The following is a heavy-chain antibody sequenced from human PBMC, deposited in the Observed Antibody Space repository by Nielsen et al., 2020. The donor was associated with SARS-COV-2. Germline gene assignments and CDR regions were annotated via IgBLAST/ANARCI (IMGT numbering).Heavy chain of an antibody. CDR1: GGTFSSYA. V-gene: IGHV1-69*13. J-gene: IGHJ6*02. CDR2: IIPIFGTA. Sequence: SVKVSCKASGGTFSSYAISWVRQAPGQGLEWMGGIIPIFGTANYAQKFQGRVTITADESTSTAYMELSSLRSEDTAVYYCARGGITMVRGYYYYYGMDVWGQGTTVTVSS. D-gene: IGHD3-10*01. CDR3: ARGGITMVRGYYYYYGMDV.